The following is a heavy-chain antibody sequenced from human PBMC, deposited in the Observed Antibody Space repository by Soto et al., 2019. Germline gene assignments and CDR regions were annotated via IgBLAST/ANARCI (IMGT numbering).Heavy chain of an antibody. CDR2: MNPNSGNT. CDR3: ARGRGVRGVISAAYYYGMDV. CDR1: GGTFSSYA. J-gene: IGHJ6*02. D-gene: IGHD3-10*01. Sequence: ASVKVSCKASGGTFSSYAISWVRQAPGQGLEWMGWMNPNSGNTGYAQKFQGRVTMTRNTSISTAYMELSSLRSEDTAVYYCARGRGVRGVISAAYYYGMDVWGQGTTVTVSS. V-gene: IGHV1-8*02.